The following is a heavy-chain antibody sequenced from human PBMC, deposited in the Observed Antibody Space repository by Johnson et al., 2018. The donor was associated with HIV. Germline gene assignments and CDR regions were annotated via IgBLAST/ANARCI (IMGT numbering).Heavy chain of an antibody. Sequence: EVQLVESGGGLVQPGGSLRLSCAASGFTFRNHWMSWVRQAPGKGLEWVANINQDGSEKYYVGSLEGRFTISRDNAKNTVYLQMDSLRDEDMAVYYCARGALGSFDIWGQGTMVTVSA. CDR3: ARGALGSFDI. V-gene: IGHV3-7*02. J-gene: IGHJ3*02. CDR1: GFTFRNHW. D-gene: IGHD3-10*01. CDR2: INQDGSEK.